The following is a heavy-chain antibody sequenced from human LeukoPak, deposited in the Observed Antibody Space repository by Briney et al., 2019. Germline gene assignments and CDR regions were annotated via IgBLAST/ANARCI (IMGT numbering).Heavy chain of an antibody. CDR1: GFTFSSYA. J-gene: IGHJ4*02. V-gene: IGHV3-30*04. CDR2: ISYDGSNK. Sequence: GGSLRLPCAASGFTFSSYAMHWVRQAPGKGLEWVAVISYDGSNKYYADSVKGRFTISRDNSKNTLYLQMNSLRAEDTAVYYCARDRRRYGSGSPFDYWGQGTLVTVSS. D-gene: IGHD3-10*01. CDR3: ARDRRRYGSGSPFDY.